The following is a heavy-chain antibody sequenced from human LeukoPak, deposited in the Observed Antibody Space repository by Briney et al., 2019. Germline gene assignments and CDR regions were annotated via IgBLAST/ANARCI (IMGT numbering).Heavy chain of an antibody. D-gene: IGHD4-17*01. CDR3: TIGPADYGDSSFDY. CDR1: GYTFIGYY. J-gene: IGHJ4*02. CDR2: INPNTGAT. V-gene: IGHV1-2*02. Sequence: ASVTVSCKASGYTFIGYYIHWVRQAPGQGLEWMGWINPNTGATYYAQKFQGRVTMPRDTSITTAYMELSRLRSDDTAMYYCTIGPADYGDSSFDYWGQGTLVTVSS.